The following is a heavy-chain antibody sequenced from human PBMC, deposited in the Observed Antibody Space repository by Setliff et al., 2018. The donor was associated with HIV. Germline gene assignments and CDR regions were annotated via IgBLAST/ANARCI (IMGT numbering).Heavy chain of an antibody. D-gene: IGHD3-3*01. J-gene: IGHJ4*02. CDR3: ARTSYNFWGGPDS. V-gene: IGHV4-4*08. CDR2: VCCSGST. Sequence: PSETLSLTCTVSADSISSHFCSWIRQPPGKGLEWIGSVCCSGSTKYNPSLKRRVIMSVDTSKNRFSLRLSSVSAADTAVYYCARTSYNFWGGPDSWGQGTLVTVSS. CDR1: ADSISSHF.